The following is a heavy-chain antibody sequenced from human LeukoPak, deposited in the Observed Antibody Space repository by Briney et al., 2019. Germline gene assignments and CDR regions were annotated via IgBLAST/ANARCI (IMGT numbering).Heavy chain of an antibody. J-gene: IGHJ5*02. D-gene: IGHD2-8*02. Sequence: GGSLRLSCAASGFTFSSYAMSWVRQAPGKGLEWVSVITGSGAITYYADSVKGRFTISRDNSKNTLYLQMNSLRADDTAVYYCGKDFMSTAGSVTWGRGTLVTVSS. CDR2: ITGSGAIT. CDR3: GKDFMSTAGSVT. CDR1: GFTFSSYA. V-gene: IGHV3-23*01.